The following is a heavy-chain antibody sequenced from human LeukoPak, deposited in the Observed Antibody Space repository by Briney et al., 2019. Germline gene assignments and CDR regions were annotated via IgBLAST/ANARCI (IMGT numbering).Heavy chain of an antibody. V-gene: IGHV4-34*01. Sequence: SETLSLTCAVYGGSFSGYYWSWIRQPPGKGLEWIGEINHSGSTNYNPSLKSRVTISVDTSKNQFSLKLSSVTAADTAVYYCARGRPPTVNYGSGSYLSRYFDYWGQGTLVTVSS. CDR3: ARGRPPTVNYGSGSYLSRYFDY. CDR2: INHSGST. CDR1: GGSFSGYY. J-gene: IGHJ4*02. D-gene: IGHD3-10*01.